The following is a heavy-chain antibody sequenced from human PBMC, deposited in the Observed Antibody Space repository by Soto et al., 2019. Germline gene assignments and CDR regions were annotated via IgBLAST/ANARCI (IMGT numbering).Heavy chain of an antibody. Sequence: GESLKISCAASGFTFSGSAMHWVRQASGKGLEWVGRIRSKANSYATAYAASVKGRFTISRDDSKNTAYLQMNSLKTEDTAVYYCTRLTTVTTNPDYWGQGTLVTVSS. CDR3: TRLTTVTTNPDY. CDR1: GFTFSGSA. D-gene: IGHD4-17*01. V-gene: IGHV3-73*01. J-gene: IGHJ4*02. CDR2: IRSKANSYAT.